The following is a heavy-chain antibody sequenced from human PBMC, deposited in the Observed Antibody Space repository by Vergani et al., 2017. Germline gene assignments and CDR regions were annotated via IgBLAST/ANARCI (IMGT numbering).Heavy chain of an antibody. CDR3: ARDRSYYDSSGSRFDY. CDR2: IIPIFGTA. CDR1: GYTFTSYY. D-gene: IGHD3-22*01. J-gene: IGHJ4*02. Sequence: QVQLVQSGAEVKKPGASVKVSCKASGYTFTSYYMHWVRQAPGQGLEWMGGIIPIFGTANYAQKFQGRVTITADESTSTAYMELSSLRSEDTAVYYCARDRSYYDSSGSRFDYWGQGTLVTVSS. V-gene: IGHV1-69*01.